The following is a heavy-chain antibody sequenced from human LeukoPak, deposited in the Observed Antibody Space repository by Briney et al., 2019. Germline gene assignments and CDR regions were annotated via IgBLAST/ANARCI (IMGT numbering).Heavy chain of an antibody. CDR1: GFTFSSYA. D-gene: IGHD1-7*01. CDR2: ISGSGGST. V-gene: IGHV3-23*01. J-gene: IGHJ6*03. CDR3: AREALVPITGTTGYYYYMDV. Sequence: GGSLRLSCAASGFTFSSYAMSWVRQAPGKGLEWVSAISGSGGSTYYADSVKGRFTISRDNAKNSLYLQMNSLRAEDTAVYYCAREALVPITGTTGYYYYMDVWGKGTTVTVSS.